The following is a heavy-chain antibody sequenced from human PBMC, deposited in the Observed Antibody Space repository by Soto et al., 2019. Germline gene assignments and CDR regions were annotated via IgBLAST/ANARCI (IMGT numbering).Heavy chain of an antibody. CDR3: ARGLSGMFGVVPSGY. D-gene: IGHD3-3*01. J-gene: IGHJ4*02. CDR1: GYTFTGYY. CDR2: IKPNSGGT. V-gene: IGHV1-2*04. Sequence: QVQLVQSGAEVKKPGASVKVSCKASGYTFTGYYMHWVRQAPGQGLEWTGWIKPNSGGTNYAQKFRGWVTTTRDTCISTAYMELSRLRSDDTAVYYCARGLSGMFGVVPSGYWGQGALVTVS.